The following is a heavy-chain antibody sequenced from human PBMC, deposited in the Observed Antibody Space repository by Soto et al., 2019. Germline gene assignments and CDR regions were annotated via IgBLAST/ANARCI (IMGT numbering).Heavy chain of an antibody. V-gene: IGHV3-30-3*01. J-gene: IGHJ4*02. CDR3: AREWSTSGDLDY. CDR1: GFTFSSHS. D-gene: IGHD3-10*01. Sequence: QVQLVESGGGVVQPGRSLRLSCAASGFTFSSHSIQWVRQAPGKGLEWVAVISYDGSIKYYADSVKGRFTISRDNSKNTAYLTMNSLRAEDTAVFYCAREWSTSGDLDYWGQGTLVIVSS. CDR2: ISYDGSIK.